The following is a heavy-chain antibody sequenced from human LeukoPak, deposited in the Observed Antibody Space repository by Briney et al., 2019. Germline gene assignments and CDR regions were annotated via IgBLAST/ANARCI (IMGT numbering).Heavy chain of an antibody. CDR3: ARHDLPAMVYYAFDY. CDR2: IKEDGSEK. V-gene: IGHV3-7*01. J-gene: IGHJ4*02. Sequence: PGGSLRLSCTASGFTFNTYWMSWVRQAPGKGLEWVANIKEDGSEKYYVDSVKGRFTISRDNAKNSLFLQMNSLRAEDTAVYYCARHDLPAMVYYAFDYWGQGTLVTVSS. D-gene: IGHD5-18*01. CDR1: GFTFNTYW.